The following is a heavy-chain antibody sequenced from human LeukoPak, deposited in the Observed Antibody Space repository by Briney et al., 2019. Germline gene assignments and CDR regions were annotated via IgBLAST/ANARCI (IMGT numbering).Heavy chain of an antibody. Sequence: PGGSLRLSCAASGFTFSSYAMSWVRQAPGKGLEWVSAISGSGGSTYYADSVKGRFTISRDNSKNTLYLQMNSLRAEDTAVYYCAKDIVVVPAAPYYYYGMDVWGQGTTVTVSS. CDR3: AKDIVVVPAAPYYYYGMDV. D-gene: IGHD2-2*01. CDR1: GFTFSSYA. CDR2: ISGSGGST. J-gene: IGHJ6*02. V-gene: IGHV3-23*01.